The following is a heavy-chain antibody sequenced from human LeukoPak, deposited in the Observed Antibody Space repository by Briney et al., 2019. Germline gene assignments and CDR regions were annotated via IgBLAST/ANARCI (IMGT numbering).Heavy chain of an antibody. CDR3: ARESRELLAFFDY. D-gene: IGHD1-26*01. CDR2: IIPIFGTA. CDR1: GGTFSSYA. V-gene: IGHV1-69*05. Sequence: SVKVSCKASGGTFSSYAISWVRQAPGQGLEWMGGIIPIFGTANYAQKFQGRVTITTDESTSTAYMELSSLRSEDTAVYYCARESRELLAFFDYWGQGTLVTVSS. J-gene: IGHJ4*02.